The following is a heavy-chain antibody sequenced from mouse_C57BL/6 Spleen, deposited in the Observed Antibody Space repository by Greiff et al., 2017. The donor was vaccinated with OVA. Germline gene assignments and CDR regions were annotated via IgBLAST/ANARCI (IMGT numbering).Heavy chain of an antibody. V-gene: IGHV1-59*01. CDR1: GYTFTSYW. CDR3: AREEEYYFDY. J-gene: IGHJ2*01. Sequence: QVQLQQPGAELVRPGTSVKLSCKASGYTFTSYWMHWVKQRPGQGLEWIGVIDPSDSYTNYNQKFKGKAPLTVDTSSSTAYMQLSSLTSEDSAVYYCAREEEYYFDYWGQGTTLTVSS. CDR2: IDPSDSYT.